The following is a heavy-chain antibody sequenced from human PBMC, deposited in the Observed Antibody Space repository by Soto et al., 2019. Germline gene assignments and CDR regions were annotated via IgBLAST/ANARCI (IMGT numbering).Heavy chain of an antibody. J-gene: IGHJ5*02. CDR2: INHSGST. D-gene: IGHD3-10*01. CDR3: ARGRITMVRGSNWFDP. CDR1: GGSFSGYY. V-gene: IGHV4-34*01. Sequence: QVQLQQWGAGLLKPSETLSLTCAVYGGSFSGYYWSWIRQPPGKGLEWIGEINHSGSTNYNPSLKTRVTIPVDTSKHQFALMLRSVTAADTAVYYCARGRITMVRGSNWFDPWGQGTLVNVSS.